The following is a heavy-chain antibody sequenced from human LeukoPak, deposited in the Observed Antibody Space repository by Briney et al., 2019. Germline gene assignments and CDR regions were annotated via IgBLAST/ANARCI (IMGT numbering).Heavy chain of an antibody. Sequence: GESLKISCKGSGYSFISYWIGWVRQMPGKGLEWMGIIYPGDSDTRYSPSFQGQVTISADKSISTAYLQWSSLKASDTAMYYCARPPLGYCSSTSCSPDAFDIWGQGTMVSVSS. CDR3: ARPPLGYCSSTSCSPDAFDI. V-gene: IGHV5-51*01. D-gene: IGHD2-2*01. CDR2: IYPGDSDT. J-gene: IGHJ3*02. CDR1: GYSFISYW.